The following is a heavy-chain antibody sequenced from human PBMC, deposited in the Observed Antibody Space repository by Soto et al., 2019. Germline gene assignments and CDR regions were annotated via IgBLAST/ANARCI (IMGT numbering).Heavy chain of an antibody. Sequence: GGSLSLSCAASGVHFSTYRMSWVRRAPGKGLEWVSSITANSDYTYHADSLKGRFTISRDNAKSSLYLQMNNLRVDDTALYFCTRVDRYTHPSDFWGQGTQVTVSS. V-gene: IGHV3-21*01. J-gene: IGHJ4*02. CDR1: GVHFSTYR. CDR3: TRVDRYTHPSDF. D-gene: IGHD3-16*02. CDR2: ITANSDYT.